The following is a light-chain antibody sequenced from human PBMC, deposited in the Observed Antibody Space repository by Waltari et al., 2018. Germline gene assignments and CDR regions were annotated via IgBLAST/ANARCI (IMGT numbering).Light chain of an antibody. V-gene: IGLV3-21*02. CDR3: QVWDSSSDRV. CDR1: NLGGKS. J-gene: IGLJ2*01. CDR2: GDC. Sequence: SYVLTQSPSVSVAPGQTARFTCGGDNLGGKSGHWYQQKPGPAPVLVVHGDCDRPSGIPERFSGSNSGNTATLTISRVEAGDEADYYCQVWDSSSDRVFGGGTKLTVL.